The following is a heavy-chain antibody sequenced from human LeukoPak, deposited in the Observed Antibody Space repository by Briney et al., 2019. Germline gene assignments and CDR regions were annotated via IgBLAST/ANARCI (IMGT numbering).Heavy chain of an antibody. J-gene: IGHJ4*02. D-gene: IGHD6-19*01. CDR1: GYTFTGYY. Sequence: ASVKVSCKASGYTFTGYYMHWVRQAPGQGLEWMGWINPNSGCTNYAQKFQGRVTMTRDMSTSTVYMELSSLRSEDTAVYYCARDNPPRGWYGGGYYFDYWGQGTLVTVSS. CDR3: ARDNPPRGWYGGGYYFDY. CDR2: INPNSGCT. V-gene: IGHV1-2*02.